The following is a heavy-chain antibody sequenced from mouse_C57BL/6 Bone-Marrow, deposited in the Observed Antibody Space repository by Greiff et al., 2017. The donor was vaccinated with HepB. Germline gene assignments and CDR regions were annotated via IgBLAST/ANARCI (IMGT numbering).Heavy chain of an antibody. D-gene: IGHD1-1*01. J-gene: IGHJ3*01. V-gene: IGHV1-26*01. CDR3: ARDGSSAAWFAY. Sequence: EVQLQQSGPELVKPGASVKISCKASGYTFTDYYMNWVKQSHGKSLEWIGDINPNNGGTSYNQKFKGKATLTVDKSSSTAYMELRSLTSEDSAVYYCARDGSSAAWFAYWGQGTLVTVSA. CDR2: INPNNGGT. CDR1: GYTFTDYY.